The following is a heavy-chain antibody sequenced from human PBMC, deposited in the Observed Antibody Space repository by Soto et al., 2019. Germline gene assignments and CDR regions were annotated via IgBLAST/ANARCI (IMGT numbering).Heavy chain of an antibody. Sequence: SETLSLTSAVYGGSFSGYYWSWIRQPPGKGLEWIGEINHSGGTNYNPSLKSRVTISVDTSKNQFSLKLSSVTAADTAVYYCARIVPAARSGSPRQDWGQGTLVTVSS. CDR3: ARIVPAARSGSPRQD. D-gene: IGHD2-2*01. CDR2: INHSGGT. V-gene: IGHV4-34*01. CDR1: GGSFSGYY. J-gene: IGHJ4*02.